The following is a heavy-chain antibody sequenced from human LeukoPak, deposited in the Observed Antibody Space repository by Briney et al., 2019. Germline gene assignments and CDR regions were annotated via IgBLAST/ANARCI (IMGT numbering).Heavy chain of an antibody. CDR2: ISSSSSTI. Sequence: PGGSLRLSCAASGFTISSYSMNWVRQAPGKGLEWVSYISSSSSTIYYADSVKGRFTISRDNAKNSLYLQMNSLRAEDTAVYYCARDPPSGITMIVVVGDAFDIWGQGTMVTVSS. V-gene: IGHV3-48*01. CDR1: GFTISSYS. D-gene: IGHD3-22*01. J-gene: IGHJ3*02. CDR3: ARDPPSGITMIVVVGDAFDI.